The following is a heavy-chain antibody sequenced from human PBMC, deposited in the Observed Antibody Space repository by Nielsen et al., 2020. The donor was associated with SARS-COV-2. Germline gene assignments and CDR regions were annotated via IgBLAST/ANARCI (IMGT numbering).Heavy chain of an antibody. D-gene: IGHD6-6*01. J-gene: IGHJ3*02. CDR2: IYSGGST. V-gene: IGHV3-53*01. CDR3: AREGIATRHAFDI. Sequence: GESLKISCAASGFTVSSNYMSWVRQAPGKGLEWVSVIYSGGSTYYADSVKGRFTISRDNAKNSLYLQMNSLRAEDTAVYYCAREGIATRHAFDIWGQGTMVTVSS. CDR1: GFTVSSNY.